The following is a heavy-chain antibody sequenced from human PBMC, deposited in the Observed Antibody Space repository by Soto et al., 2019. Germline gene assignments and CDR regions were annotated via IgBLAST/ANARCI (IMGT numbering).Heavy chain of an antibody. Sequence: QVQLVQSGAEVKQPGSSVKVSCKASGVTFSRQDMRWVRQAPGQGLEWLGGIIPIFGTPQYAEKFQDRVTITADESTSTATMELSSLTSEDRAVYYCATNEGRDGYSFDYWGQGTLVTVSS. V-gene: IGHV1-69*01. D-gene: IGHD5-12*01. CDR1: GVTFSRQD. CDR2: IIPIFGTP. CDR3: ATNEGRDGYSFDY. J-gene: IGHJ4*02.